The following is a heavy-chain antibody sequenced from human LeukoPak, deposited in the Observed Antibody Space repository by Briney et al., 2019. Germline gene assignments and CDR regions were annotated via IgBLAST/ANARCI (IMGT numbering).Heavy chain of an antibody. CDR2: IYYSRGT. CDR1: GGSISSYY. V-gene: IGHV4-59*08. D-gene: IGHD3-10*01. J-gene: IGHJ5*02. Sequence: PSETLSLTCNVSGGSISSYYWSWIRQPPGKGLEWMGYIYYSRGTNYNPSLNSRVTISVDTSKNQFSLKLSSVNAADTDVYYCARRMVRGVTRNYNWFDPWGQGTLVTVSS. CDR3: ARRMVRGVTRNYNWFDP.